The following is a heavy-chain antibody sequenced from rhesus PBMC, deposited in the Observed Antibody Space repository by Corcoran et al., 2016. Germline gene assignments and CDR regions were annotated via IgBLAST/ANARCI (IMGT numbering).Heavy chain of an antibody. CDR3: ARVYSYSNLPYYFDY. CDR1: GGSISDSYR. CDR2: SSGSSGTP. Sequence: QVQLQESGPGVVKPSETLSLTCAVSGGSISDSYRWSWSRQPPGKGLEWIGDSSGSSGTPDDHPTRSRLVTLSTDTTKDQFSLKVSSVNAADTALYYCARVYSYSNLPYYFDYWGQGVLVTVSS. D-gene: IGHD4-23*01. J-gene: IGHJ4*01. V-gene: IGHV4S10*01.